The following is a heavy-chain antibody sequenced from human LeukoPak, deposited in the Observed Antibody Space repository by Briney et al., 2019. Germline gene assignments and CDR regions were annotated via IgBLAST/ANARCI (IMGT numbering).Heavy chain of an antibody. CDR2: IYYSGST. CDR1: GASISGYY. V-gene: IGHV4-59*01. CDR3: ARAALPGITGWFAP. J-gene: IGHJ5*02. Sequence: SQSLSLTCTVSGASISGYYWTWIRLPPGRGLGWIGYIYYSGSTTYNPSLKSRVTISIDTSNNQFSLKLRSVTAADTAVYYCARAALPGITGWFAPWGQGTLVTVSS. D-gene: IGHD1-14*01.